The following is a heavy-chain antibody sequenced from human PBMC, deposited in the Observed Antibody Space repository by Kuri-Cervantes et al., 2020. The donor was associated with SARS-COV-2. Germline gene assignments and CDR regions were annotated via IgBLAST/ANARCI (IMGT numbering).Heavy chain of an antibody. CDR3: ARGGDEGAPYGMDV. Sequence: SETLSLTCTASGGSISSYYWSWIRQPPGKGLEWMGYIYYSGSTNYNPSLKSRVTISVDTSKNQFSLKLSSVTAADTAVYYCARGGDEGAPYGMDVWGQGTTVTVSS. J-gene: IGHJ6*02. V-gene: IGHV4-59*01. D-gene: IGHD2-21*01. CDR2: IYYSGST. CDR1: GGSISSYY.